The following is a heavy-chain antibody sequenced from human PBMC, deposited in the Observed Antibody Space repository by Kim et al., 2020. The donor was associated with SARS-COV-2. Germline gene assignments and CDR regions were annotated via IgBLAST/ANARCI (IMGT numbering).Heavy chain of an antibody. CDR2: IYWDDDK. CDR1: GFSLSTSGVG. CDR3: AHERANYDFWSGYYTGPKWKFDY. Sequence: SGPTLVNPTQTLTLTCTFSGFSLSTSGVGVGWIRQPPGKALEWLALIYWDDDKRYSPSLKSRLTITKDTSKNQVVLTMTNMDPVDTATYYCAHERANYDFWSGYYTGPKWKFDYWGQGTLVTVSS. V-gene: IGHV2-5*02. J-gene: IGHJ4*02. D-gene: IGHD3-3*01.